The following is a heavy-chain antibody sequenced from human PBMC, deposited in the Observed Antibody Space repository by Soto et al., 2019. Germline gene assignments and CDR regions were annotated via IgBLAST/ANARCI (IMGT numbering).Heavy chain of an antibody. D-gene: IGHD3-10*01. Sequence: QVQLVQSGAEVTKPGSSVKVSCKTSGVSLNKNGIGWVRQAPGHGLEWMGGVSPTFRTSNYARKFQGRILITADASTGTVNMELSSLTSEDTAQYYCARVLYYGSGSYSPYGMDVWGQGTTVTVSS. CDR3: ARVLYYGSGSYSPYGMDV. CDR1: GVSLNKNG. J-gene: IGHJ6*02. V-gene: IGHV1-69*01. CDR2: VSPTFRTS.